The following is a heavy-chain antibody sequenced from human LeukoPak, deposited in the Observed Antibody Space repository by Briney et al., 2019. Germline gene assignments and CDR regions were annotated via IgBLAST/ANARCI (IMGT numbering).Heavy chain of an antibody. V-gene: IGHV1-24*01. Sequence: ASVNVSCKVSGYTLTELSMHWVRQAPGKGLEWMGGFDPEDGETIYAQKFQGRVTMTEDTSTDTAYMELSSLRSEDTAVYYCATRGKDAVAETALFDYWGQGTLVTVSS. CDR3: ATRGKDAVAETALFDY. CDR1: GYTLTELS. D-gene: IGHD6-19*01. J-gene: IGHJ4*02. CDR2: FDPEDGET.